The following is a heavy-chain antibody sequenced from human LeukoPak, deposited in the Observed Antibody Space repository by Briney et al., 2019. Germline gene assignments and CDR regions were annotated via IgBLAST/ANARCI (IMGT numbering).Heavy chain of an antibody. CDR3: AREGGPYRPLDY. CDR2: VHLGGST. Sequence: TSGTLSLTCGVSGGSISSTNWWTWVRQPPGKGLEWIGEVHLGGSTNYNPSLESRVTISVDKSEDHISLKLTSVTAADTAVYYCAREGGPYRPLDYSGQGTLVTVP. V-gene: IGHV4-4*02. J-gene: IGHJ4*02. CDR1: GGSISSTNW.